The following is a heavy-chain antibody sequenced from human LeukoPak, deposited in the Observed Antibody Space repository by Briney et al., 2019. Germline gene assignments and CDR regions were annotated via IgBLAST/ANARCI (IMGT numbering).Heavy chain of an antibody. CDR2: SSPHSGGT. V-gene: IGHV1-2*06. CDR1: GYSFTDFY. CDR3: ARDIGNTCDIATCSPINKFDP. J-gene: IGHJ5*02. D-gene: IGHD2-15*01. Sequence: ASVKVSCKASGYSFTDFYIHWVRQAPGQGLELMGRSSPHSGGTKYAQKFQDRITMTTDTSITTAYMELSSLRSDDTPVYYCARDIGNTCDIATCSPINKFDPWGQGTRVTVSS.